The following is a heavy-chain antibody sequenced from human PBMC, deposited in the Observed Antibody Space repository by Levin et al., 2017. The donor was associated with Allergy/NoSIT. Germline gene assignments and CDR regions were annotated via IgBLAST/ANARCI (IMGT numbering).Heavy chain of an antibody. J-gene: IGHJ4*02. CDR2: ISGNGGHT. V-gene: IGHV3-23*01. Sequence: GGSLRLSCAASGFTFSSYAMTWVRQAPGKGLEWVSDISGNGGHTFPADSVKGRFTISRDNSKNTLYLQMNSLRAEDTAIYYCAKDRSSSWQRVFDSWGTGTLVIVSS. CDR3: AKDRSSSWQRVFDS. D-gene: IGHD6-13*01. CDR1: GFTFSSYA.